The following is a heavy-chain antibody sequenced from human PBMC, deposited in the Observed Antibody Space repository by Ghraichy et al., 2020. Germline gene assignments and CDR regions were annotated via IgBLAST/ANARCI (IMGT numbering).Heavy chain of an antibody. Sequence: GGSLRLSCAASGFTVSSNYMSWVRQAPGKGLEWVSVIYSGGSTYYADSVKGRFTISRDNSKNTLNLQMNSLRAEDTAVYYCARDRRDRAFYYYGMDVWGQGTTVTVSS. CDR2: IYSGGST. V-gene: IGHV3-53*01. CDR1: GFTVSSNY. CDR3: ARDRRDRAFYYYGMDV. J-gene: IGHJ6*02.